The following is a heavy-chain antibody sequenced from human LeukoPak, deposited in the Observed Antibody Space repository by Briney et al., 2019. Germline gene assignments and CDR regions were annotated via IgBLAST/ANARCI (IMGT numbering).Heavy chain of an antibody. CDR3: ASGATSAFDI. D-gene: IGHD1-26*01. V-gene: IGHV4-61*01. Sequence: SETLSLTCTVFGGSVSSGSYYWSWIRQPPGKGLEWIGYIYYSGSTNYNPSLKSRVTISVDTSKNQFSLKLSSVTAADTAVYYCASGATSAFDIWGQGTMVTVSS. CDR2: IYYSGST. CDR1: GGSVSSGSYY. J-gene: IGHJ3*02.